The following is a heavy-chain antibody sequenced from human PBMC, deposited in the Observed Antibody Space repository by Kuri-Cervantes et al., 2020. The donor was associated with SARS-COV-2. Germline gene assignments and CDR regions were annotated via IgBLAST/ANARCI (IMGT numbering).Heavy chain of an antibody. CDR3: ARSPQRTGDRKNEPWEQLVYYFDY. V-gene: IGHV1-2*02. CDR1: GYTFTSYD. CDR2: MNPNSGGT. D-gene: IGHD6-13*01. J-gene: IGHJ4*02. Sequence: ASVKVSCKASGYTFTSYDINWVRQATGQGLEWMGWMNPNSGGTNYAQKFQGRVTMTRDTSISTAYMELSRLRSDDTAVYYCARSPQRTGDRKNEPWEQLVYYFDYWGQGTLVTVSS.